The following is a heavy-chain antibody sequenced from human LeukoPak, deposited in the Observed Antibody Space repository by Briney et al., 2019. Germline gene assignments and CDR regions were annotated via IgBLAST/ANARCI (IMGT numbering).Heavy chain of an antibody. Sequence: GGSLRLSCTASGLTFRNYAMQWVRQAPGKGLEWVTVISSDGSNRFYTDSVKGRFTISRDNSMNTLYLQMNNLRAEDTAVYYCAKDYGSSGYYSNYYGMDVWGQGTTVTVSS. CDR3: AKDYGSSGYYSNYYGMDV. D-gene: IGHD3-22*01. CDR2: ISSDGSNR. V-gene: IGHV3-30-3*01. J-gene: IGHJ6*02. CDR1: GLTFRNYA.